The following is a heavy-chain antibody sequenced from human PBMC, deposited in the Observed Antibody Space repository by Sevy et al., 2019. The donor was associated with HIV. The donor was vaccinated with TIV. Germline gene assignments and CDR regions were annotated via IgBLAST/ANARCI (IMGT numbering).Heavy chain of an antibody. D-gene: IGHD6-13*01. CDR3: AKSVRIAAAGPLMYYYYGMDV. Sequence: GGSLRLSCAASGFTFSSYGMHWVRQAPGKGLEWVAVISYDGSNKYYADSVKGRFTISRDNSKNTLYLQMNSLRAEDMAVYYWAKSVRIAAAGPLMYYYYGMDVWGQGTTVTVSS. J-gene: IGHJ6*02. CDR2: ISYDGSNK. V-gene: IGHV3-30*18. CDR1: GFTFSSYG.